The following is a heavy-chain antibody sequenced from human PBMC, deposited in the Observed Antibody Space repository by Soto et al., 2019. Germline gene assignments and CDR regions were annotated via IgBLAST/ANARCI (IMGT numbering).Heavy chain of an antibody. Sequence: PGGSLRLSCAASGFTFSSYSMNWVRQAPGKGLEWVSSISSSSSYIYYAGSVKGRFTISRDNAKNSLYLQMNSLRAEDTAVYYCARGAYSSSSNWFDPWGQGTLVTVSS. CDR1: GFTFSSYS. V-gene: IGHV3-21*01. J-gene: IGHJ5*02. D-gene: IGHD6-6*01. CDR3: ARGAYSSSSNWFDP. CDR2: ISSSSSYI.